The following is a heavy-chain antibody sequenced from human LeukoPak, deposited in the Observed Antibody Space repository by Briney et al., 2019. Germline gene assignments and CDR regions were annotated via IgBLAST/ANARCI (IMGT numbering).Heavy chain of an antibody. Sequence: ASVKVSCKVSGYTLTELSMHWVRQAPGKGLEWMGGFDPEDGKTIYAQKFQGRVTMTEDTSTDTAYMELSSLRSEDTAVYYCATVGGGITIFGVVGGTYYFDYWGQGTLVTVSS. CDR3: ATVGGGITIFGVVGGTYYFDY. CDR1: GYTLTELS. D-gene: IGHD3-3*01. CDR2: FDPEDGKT. V-gene: IGHV1-24*01. J-gene: IGHJ4*02.